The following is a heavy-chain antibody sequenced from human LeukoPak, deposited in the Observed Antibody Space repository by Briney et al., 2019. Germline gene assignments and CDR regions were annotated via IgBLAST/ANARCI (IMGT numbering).Heavy chain of an antibody. CDR2: ISSSSSTI. CDR1: GFTFSSYS. Sequence: PGGSLRLSCAASGFTFSSYSMNWVRQVPGKGLEWVSYISSSSSTIYYADSVKGRFTISRDRSKNTLYLQMNSLRAEDTAVYYCAKEPYFDFWSGYKAYWGQGTLVTVSS. CDR3: AKEPYFDFWSGYKAY. J-gene: IGHJ4*02. D-gene: IGHD3-3*01. V-gene: IGHV3-48*01.